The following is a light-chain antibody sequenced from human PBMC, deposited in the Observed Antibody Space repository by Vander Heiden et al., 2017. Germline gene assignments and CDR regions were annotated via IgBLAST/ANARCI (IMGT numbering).Light chain of an antibody. CDR2: AAS. CDR1: QTISSS. CDR3: QQSDTTPYT. Sequence: DIQMTQSPSSLSASLGDRVTITCRASQTISSSLNWFHQKPGKAPKLLIYAASSLQSGVPSRFSGSGSGTDFTLTISRLQPEDFATYYCQQSDTTPYTFGQGTKMEIK. J-gene: IGKJ2*01. V-gene: IGKV1-39*01.